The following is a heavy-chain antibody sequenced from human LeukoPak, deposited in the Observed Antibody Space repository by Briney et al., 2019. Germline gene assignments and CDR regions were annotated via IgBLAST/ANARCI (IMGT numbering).Heavy chain of an antibody. V-gene: IGHV3-48*04. J-gene: IGHJ4*02. CDR2: ISSSSSTI. Sequence: GGSLRLSCAASGFTFSSYAMNWVRQAPGKGLEWVSYISSSSSTIYYADSVKGRFTISRDNAKNSLYLQMNSLRAEDTALYYCAKDDDYWGQGTLVTVSS. CDR3: AKDDDY. CDR1: GFTFSSYA.